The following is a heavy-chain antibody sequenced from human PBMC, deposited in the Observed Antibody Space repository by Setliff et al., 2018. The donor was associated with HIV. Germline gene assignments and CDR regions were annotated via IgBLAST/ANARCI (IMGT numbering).Heavy chain of an antibody. CDR1: GGSISSYY. J-gene: IGHJ4*02. Sequence: PSETLSLTCTVSGGSISSYYWSWIRQPPGKGLEWIGYIYYSGSTNYNPSLKSRVTISVDTSKNQFSLKLSSVIAADTAVYYCARAAAGNTGPFDLWGQGSPVTVS. V-gene: IGHV4-59*01. CDR3: ARAAAGNTGPFDL. D-gene: IGHD4-17*01. CDR2: IYYSGST.